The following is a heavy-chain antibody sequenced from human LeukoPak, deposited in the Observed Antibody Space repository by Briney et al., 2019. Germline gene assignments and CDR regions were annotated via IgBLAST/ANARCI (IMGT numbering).Heavy chain of an antibody. J-gene: IGHJ4*02. CDR3: ARVKRSAVAGTPQDY. D-gene: IGHD6-19*01. CDR2: ISAYNGNT. CDR1: GYTFTSYG. Sequence: ASVKVSCKASGYTFTSYGISWVRQAPGQGLEWMGWISAYNGNTNYAQKFQGRVTMTTDTSTSTAYMELRSLRSDDTAVYYCARVKRSAVAGTPQDYWGQGTLATVSS. V-gene: IGHV1-18*01.